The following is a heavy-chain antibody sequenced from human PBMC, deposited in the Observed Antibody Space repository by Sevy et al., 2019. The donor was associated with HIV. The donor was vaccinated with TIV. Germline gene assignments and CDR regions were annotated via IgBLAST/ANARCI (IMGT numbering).Heavy chain of an antibody. CDR1: GFTVSSNY. CDR3: ARGSTYYYDDSGNSTRGDAFDI. Sequence: GGSLRLSCAASGFTVSSNYMTWVRQAPGKGLEWVSVIYTGGSTYYAESVKGRFTISRDNSKNTVYLRMNSLRAEDTAVYYCARGSTYYYDDSGNSTRGDAFDIWGQGTMVTVSS. J-gene: IGHJ3*02. D-gene: IGHD3-22*01. CDR2: IYTGGST. V-gene: IGHV3-53*01.